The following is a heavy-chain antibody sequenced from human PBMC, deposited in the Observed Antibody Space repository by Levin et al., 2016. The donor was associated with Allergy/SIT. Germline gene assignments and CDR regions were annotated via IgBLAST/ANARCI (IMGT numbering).Heavy chain of an antibody. J-gene: IGHJ6*02. CDR2: LSENGDET. V-gene: IGHV3-23*01. Sequence: GESLKISCAASGFTLMNFAMGWVRQIPGRRTEWVSTLSENGDETRYADSAKGRFTIFRDIFKNILFLQMNSLTVEDTAVYYCVKYSSNIVTTLELWGQGTTVTVSS. CDR3: VKYSSNIVTTLEL. CDR1: GFTLMNFA. D-gene: IGHD5-12*01.